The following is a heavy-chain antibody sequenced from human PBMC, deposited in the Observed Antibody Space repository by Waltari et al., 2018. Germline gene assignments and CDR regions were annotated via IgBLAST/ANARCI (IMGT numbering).Heavy chain of an antibody. Sequence: QVQLQESGPGLVKPSEPLSLTCTVSGGSISSHYWSWIRQPPGKGLEWIGYIYYSGSINYNPSLKSRVTISVDTSKNQFSLKLSSVTAADTAVYYCAREASSEGNWFDPWGQGTLVTVSS. CDR1: GGSISSHY. CDR2: IYYSGSI. CDR3: AREASSEGNWFDP. V-gene: IGHV4-59*11. J-gene: IGHJ5*02. D-gene: IGHD6-19*01.